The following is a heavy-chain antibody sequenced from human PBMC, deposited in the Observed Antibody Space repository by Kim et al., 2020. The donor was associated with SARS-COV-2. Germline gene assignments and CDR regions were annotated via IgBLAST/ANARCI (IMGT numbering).Heavy chain of an antibody. CDR3: AKAPPLIAVAGNRFDY. D-gene: IGHD6-19*01. J-gene: IGHJ4*02. CDR2: ISGSGGST. V-gene: IGHV3-23*01. CDR1: GFTFSSYA. Sequence: GGSLRLSCAASGFTFSSYAMSWVRQAPGKGLEWVSAISGSGGSTYYADSVKGRFTISRDNSKNTLYLQMNSLRAEDTAVYYCAKAPPLIAVAGNRFDYWGQGTLVTVSS.